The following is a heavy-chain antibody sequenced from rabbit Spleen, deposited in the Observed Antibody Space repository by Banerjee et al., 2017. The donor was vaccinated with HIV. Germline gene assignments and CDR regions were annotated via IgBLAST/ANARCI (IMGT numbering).Heavy chain of an antibody. Sequence: QSLEESGGGLVKPGASLTLTCKASGFSFNSGYDMCWVRQAPGKGLEWIACIYAGSSSDFTYSATWAKGRFTISKTSSTTVTLQMTSLTVADTATYFCARDTGSSFSSYGMDLWGPGTLVTVS. V-gene: IGHV1S40*01. D-gene: IGHD8-1*01. CDR1: GFSFNSGYD. CDR2: IYAGSSSDFT. J-gene: IGHJ6*01. CDR3: ARDTGSSFSSYGMDL.